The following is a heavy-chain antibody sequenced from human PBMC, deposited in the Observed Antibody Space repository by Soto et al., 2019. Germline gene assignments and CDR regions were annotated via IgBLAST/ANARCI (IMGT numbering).Heavy chain of an antibody. J-gene: IGHJ6*02. CDR2: INPNSGDP. CDR3: ARDARGTRGFDEMDI. CDR1: GYIFTGYH. V-gene: IGHV1-2*02. D-gene: IGHD3-9*01. Sequence: QVHLVQSGAEVKKPGASVKVSCKASGYIFTGYHIHWVRQAPGRGLEWMGWINPNSGDPEYAQNFQGRVTMTRDTSFKLVYMEMSGLMSDDTAVYYCARDARGTRGFDEMDIWGQGTTVTVSS.